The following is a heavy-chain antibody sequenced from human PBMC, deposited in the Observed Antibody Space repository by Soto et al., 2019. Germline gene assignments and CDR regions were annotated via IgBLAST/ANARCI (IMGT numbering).Heavy chain of an antibody. J-gene: IGHJ5*02. V-gene: IGHV4-31*03. CDR3: AVCFGELFSTWFDP. CDR2: IYHSGST. D-gene: IGHD3-10*01. CDR1: GGSISSGGYY. Sequence: SETLSLTCTVSGGSISSGGYYWSWLRQHPGKGLEWIGHIYHSGSTYYNPSLKSRVTISVDTSKNQFSLKLSSVTAADTAVYFRAVCFGELFSTWFDPWGQGTLVTVSS.